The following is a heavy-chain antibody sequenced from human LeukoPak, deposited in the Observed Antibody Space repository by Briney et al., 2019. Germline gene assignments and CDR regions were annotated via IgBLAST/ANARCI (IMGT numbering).Heavy chain of an antibody. CDR1: GFTFSSYS. CDR2: ISSSSSYI. J-gene: IGHJ4*02. V-gene: IGHV3-21*01. Sequence: PGGSLRLSCAASGFTFSSYSMNWVRQAPGKGLEWVSSISSSSSYIYYADSVKGRFTVSRNNAKNSLYLQMNSLRAEDTAVYYCARGLYSSSWTSFDYWGQGTLVTVSS. CDR3: ARGLYSSSWTSFDY. D-gene: IGHD6-13*01.